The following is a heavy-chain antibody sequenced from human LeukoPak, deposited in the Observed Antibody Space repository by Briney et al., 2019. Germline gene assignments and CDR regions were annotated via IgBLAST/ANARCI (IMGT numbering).Heavy chain of an antibody. J-gene: IGHJ5*02. CDR3: ARGGVVVAATLDP. CDR1: GVSITRSTDY. Sequence: SETLSLTCTVSGVSITRSTDYWGWIRQPPGKGLEWIGSINYSGITYYNPSLKSRVTKSVDTSKNQFSLKLSSVTAADTAVYYCARGGVVVAATLDPWGQGTLVTVSS. V-gene: IGHV4-39*07. CDR2: INYSGIT. D-gene: IGHD2-15*01.